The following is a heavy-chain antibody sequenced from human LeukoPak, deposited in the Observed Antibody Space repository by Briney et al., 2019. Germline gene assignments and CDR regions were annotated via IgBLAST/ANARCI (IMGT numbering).Heavy chain of an antibody. V-gene: IGHV4-4*02. Sequence: SETLSLTCGVSGGSISNGNWWSWVRQPPGKGLEWIGEVYRSGSTNCNPSLKSRVTISVDKSKNQFSLKLSSVTAADTAVYYCAREHQRENWFDPWGQGTLVTVSS. CDR2: VYRSGST. CDR3: AREHQRENWFDP. J-gene: IGHJ5*02. D-gene: IGHD2-2*01. CDR1: GGSISNGNW.